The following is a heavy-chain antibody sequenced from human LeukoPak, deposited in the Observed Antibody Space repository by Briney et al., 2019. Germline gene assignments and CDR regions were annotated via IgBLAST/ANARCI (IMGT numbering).Heavy chain of an antibody. CDR1: GGSISSGSW. J-gene: IGHJ2*01. CDR3: ARSDAGWYFDL. Sequence: PSGTLSLTCAVSGGSISSGSWWNWVRQPPGKGLEWIGEIYHSGSTNYNPSLKSRVTISVDTSKNQFSLKLSSVTAADTSVFYCARSDAGWYFDLWGRGTLVTVSS. CDR2: IYHSGST. V-gene: IGHV4-4*02.